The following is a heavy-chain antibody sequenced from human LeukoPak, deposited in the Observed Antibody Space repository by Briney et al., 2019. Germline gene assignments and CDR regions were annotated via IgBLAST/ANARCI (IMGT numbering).Heavy chain of an antibody. CDR3: ARWTHSGYAGFDP. J-gene: IGHJ5*02. CDR2: IYYSGST. D-gene: IGHD5-12*01. CDR1: GGSISSYY. V-gene: IGHV4-59*01. Sequence: SETLSLTCTVSGGSISSYYWSWIRQAPGKGLEWIGYIYYSGSTNYNPSLKSRVTISVDTSKNQFSLKLSSVTAADTAVYYCARWTHSGYAGFDPWGQGTLVTVSS.